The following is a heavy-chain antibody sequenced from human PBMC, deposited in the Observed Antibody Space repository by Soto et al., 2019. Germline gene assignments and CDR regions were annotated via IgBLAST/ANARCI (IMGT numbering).Heavy chain of an antibody. D-gene: IGHD3-10*01. CDR2: MSGTGGNT. J-gene: IGHJ2*01. V-gene: IGHV3-23*01. CDR1: GFTFSSYA. Sequence: EVQLLESGGGLVQPGGSLRLSCAASGFTFSSYAMNWVRQAPGKGLEWVSGMSGTGGNTYYADSVKGRFTISRDSSKNTLYLQMNSLRAEDTAVFFCARDRFDGPGSFNYFDLWGRGTLVTVSS. CDR3: ARDRFDGPGSFNYFDL.